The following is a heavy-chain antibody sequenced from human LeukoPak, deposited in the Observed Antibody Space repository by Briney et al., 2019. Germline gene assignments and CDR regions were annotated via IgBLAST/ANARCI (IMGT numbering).Heavy chain of an antibody. V-gene: IGHV3-7*01. Sequence: GGSLSLSCEASGFTFTTYSMTWVRQAPGKGLEWVANIKQDGSEKTYVDSVRGRSTISRANAKNSLYLQMNSLRAEDPPVYYCASRLFRTTNFNHWSQGTLVTVSS. J-gene: IGHJ4*02. CDR1: GFTFTTYS. CDR3: ASRLFRTTNFNH. CDR2: IKQDGSEK. D-gene: IGHD2-21*01.